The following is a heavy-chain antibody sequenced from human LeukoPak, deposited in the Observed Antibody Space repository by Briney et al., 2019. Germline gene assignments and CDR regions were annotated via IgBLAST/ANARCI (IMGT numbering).Heavy chain of an antibody. J-gene: IGHJ5*02. Sequence: GGSLRLSCAASGFTFSSYWMHWVRQAPGKGLVWVSRIKSDGSSTSYADSVKGRFTVSRDNAKNTLYLQMNSLRVEDTAVYYCARGYGGFDTWGQGTLVTVSS. CDR2: IKSDGSST. CDR1: GFTFSSYW. V-gene: IGHV3-74*01. CDR3: ARGYGGFDT. D-gene: IGHD3-10*01.